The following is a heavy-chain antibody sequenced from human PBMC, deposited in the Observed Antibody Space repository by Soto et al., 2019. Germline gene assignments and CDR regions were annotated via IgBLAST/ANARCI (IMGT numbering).Heavy chain of an antibody. CDR2: VNSDGSST. J-gene: IGHJ4*02. CDR1: GFTFSNYW. CDR3: ASSLLTPFDY. Sequence: GGSLRLSCAASGFTFSNYWMHWVRQAPGKGLVWVSRVNSDGSSTFYADSVKGRFTISRDNAKNTLYLQMNSLRAEDTAVYYCASSLLTPFDYWGQGTLVTVSS. V-gene: IGHV3-74*01. D-gene: IGHD7-27*01.